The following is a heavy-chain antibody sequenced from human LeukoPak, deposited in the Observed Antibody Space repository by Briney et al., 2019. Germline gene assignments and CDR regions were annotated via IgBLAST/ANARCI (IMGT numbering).Heavy chain of an antibody. V-gene: IGHV4-30-2*01. CDR3: ARDWRRVWSGYYNYYGMDV. D-gene: IGHD3-3*01. Sequence: PSQTLSLTCAVSGGSISSGGYSWSWIRQPPGKGLEWIGYTYHSGSTNYNPSLKSRVTISVDTSKNQFSLKLSSVTAADTAVYYCARDWRRVWSGYYNYYGMDVWGQGTTVTVSS. CDR2: TYHSGST. CDR1: GGSISSGGYS. J-gene: IGHJ6*02.